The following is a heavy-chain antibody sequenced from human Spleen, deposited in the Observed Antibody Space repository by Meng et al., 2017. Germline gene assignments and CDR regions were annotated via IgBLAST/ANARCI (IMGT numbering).Heavy chain of an antibody. CDR1: GFTFDDYA. J-gene: IGHJ1*01. V-gene: IGHV3-20*04. D-gene: IGHD3-22*01. Sequence: GESLKISCAASGFTFDDYAMSWVRQAPGKGLEWVSGINWNGGSTGYADSVKGRFTISRDNAKNTLYLQMNSLRAEDTAVYYCARVGYYDSSNYYAYFQHWGQGTLVTVSS. CDR2: INWNGGST. CDR3: ARVGYYDSSNYYAYFQH.